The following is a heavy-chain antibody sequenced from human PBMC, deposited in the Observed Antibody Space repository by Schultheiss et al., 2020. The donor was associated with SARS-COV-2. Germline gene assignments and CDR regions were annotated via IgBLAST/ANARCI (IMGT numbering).Heavy chain of an antibody. Sequence: SVKVSCKASGGTFSSYAISWVRQAPGQGLEWMGGIIPIFGTANYAQKLQGRVTMTTDTSTSTAYMELRSLRSDDTAVYYCARAGGGIAALRRADPYYFDYWGQGTLVTVSS. CDR1: GGTFSSYA. D-gene: IGHD6-13*01. V-gene: IGHV1-69*05. CDR2: IIPIFGTA. J-gene: IGHJ4*02. CDR3: ARAGGGIAALRRADPYYFDY.